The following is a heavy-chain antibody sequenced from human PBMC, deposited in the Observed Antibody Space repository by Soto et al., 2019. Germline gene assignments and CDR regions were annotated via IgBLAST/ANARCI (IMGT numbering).Heavy chain of an antibody. CDR1: GYTFTSYA. CDR3: ARGPGGPDGPGDY. J-gene: IGHJ4*02. Sequence: QVQLVQSGAEVKKPGASVKVSCKASGYTFTSYAMHWVRQAPGQRLEWMGWINAGNGKTKYSQKFQGRVTITRDTSASTAYMELSSRRSEDTAVYYCARGPGGPDGPGDYWGQGTLVTVSS. V-gene: IGHV1-3*01. D-gene: IGHD2-15*01. CDR2: INAGNGKT.